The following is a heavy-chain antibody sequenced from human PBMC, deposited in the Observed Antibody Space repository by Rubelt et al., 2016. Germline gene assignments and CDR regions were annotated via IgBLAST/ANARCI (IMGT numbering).Heavy chain of an antibody. CDR2: ISGSGGST. D-gene: IGHD1-26*01. CDR1: GFTFSSYA. CDR3: ATPDSGSYYSPFDY. Sequence: VQLLESGGGLVQPGGSLRLSCAASGFTFSSYAMSWVRQAPGKGLEWVSVISGSGGSTYYADSVKGRFTISRDNSKNTLSLQMNSLRAEDTAVYYCATPDSGSYYSPFDYWGQGTLVTVSS. J-gene: IGHJ4*02. V-gene: IGHV3-23*01.